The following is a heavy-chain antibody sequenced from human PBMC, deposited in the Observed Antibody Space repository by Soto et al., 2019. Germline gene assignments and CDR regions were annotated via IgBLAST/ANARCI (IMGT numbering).Heavy chain of an antibody. CDR1: GGTFSSYA. Sequence: ASVKVSCKASGGTFSSYAISWVRQAPGQGLEWMGGIIPIFGTANYAQKFQGRVTITADESTSTAYMELSSLRSEDTAVYYCATRSTTVTSDAFDIWGQGTMVTVSS. V-gene: IGHV1-69*13. J-gene: IGHJ3*02. D-gene: IGHD4-17*01. CDR3: ATRSTTVTSDAFDI. CDR2: IIPIFGTA.